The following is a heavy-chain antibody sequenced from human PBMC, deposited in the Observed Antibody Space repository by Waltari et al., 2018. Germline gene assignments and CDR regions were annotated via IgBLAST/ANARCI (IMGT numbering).Heavy chain of an antibody. CDR1: GFTFSSYS. D-gene: IGHD5-18*01. CDR3: ARGDTPFDY. V-gene: IGHV3-7*01. CDR2: IKQDGSEK. J-gene: IGHJ4*02. Sequence: EVQLVESGGGLVKPGGSLRLSCAASGFTFSSYSMNWVRQAPGKGLEWVANIKQDGSEKYYVDSVKGRFTISRDNAKNSLYLQMNSLRAEDTAVYYCARGDTPFDYWGQGTLVTVSS.